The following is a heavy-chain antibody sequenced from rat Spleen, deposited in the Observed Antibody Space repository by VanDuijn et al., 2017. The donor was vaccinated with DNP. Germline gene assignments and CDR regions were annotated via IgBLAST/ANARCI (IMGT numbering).Heavy chain of an antibody. CDR2: IGSAAYAP. Sequence: EVQLVESGGGLVQPGRSLKLSCAASGFTFSAYYLAWVRQAPAKGLEWVAYIGSAAYAPYYGDSVKGRFTISRDNAKSTLYLQMNSLRSEDMATYYCVRWSSGHFDYWGQGVMVTVSS. CDR3: VRWSSGHFDY. V-gene: IGHV5-22*01. J-gene: IGHJ2*01. D-gene: IGHD4-3*01. CDR1: GFTFSAYY.